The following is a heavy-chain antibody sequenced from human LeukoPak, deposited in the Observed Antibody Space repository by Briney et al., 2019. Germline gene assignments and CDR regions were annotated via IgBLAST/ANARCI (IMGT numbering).Heavy chain of an antibody. V-gene: IGHV3-21*01. J-gene: IGHJ3*02. Sequence: GGSLRLSCAASGFTLSSYSMNWVRQAPGKGLEWVSSISSSSNYKYYADSVKGQFTISRDNAKNSLYLQMNSLTAEDTAVYYYARAVPSDAFDIWGQGTMVTVSS. CDR3: ARAVPSDAFDI. CDR1: GFTLSSYS. CDR2: ISSSSNYK.